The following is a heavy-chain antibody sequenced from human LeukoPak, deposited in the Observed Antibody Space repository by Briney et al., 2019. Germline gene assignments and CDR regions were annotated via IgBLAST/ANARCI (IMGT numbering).Heavy chain of an antibody. J-gene: IGHJ6*04. Sequence: GGSVRVSCAASGFTFSSYSMNWVRQAPGKGLEWVSSISSSSSYIYYADSVKGRFTISRDNAKNSLYLQMNSLRAEDTAVYYCARAGYYYGSGSYYYGMDVWGKGTTVTVSS. CDR2: ISSSSSYI. D-gene: IGHD3-10*01. CDR3: ARAGYYYGSGSYYYGMDV. CDR1: GFTFSSYS. V-gene: IGHV3-21*01.